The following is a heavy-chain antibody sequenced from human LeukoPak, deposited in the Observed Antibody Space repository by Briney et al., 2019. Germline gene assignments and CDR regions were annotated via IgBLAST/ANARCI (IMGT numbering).Heavy chain of an antibody. Sequence: GGSLRLSCAASGFSFDECAMHWVRQAPGKGLEWVSGISWNSGSIGYADSVKGRFTISRDNAKNSLYLQMNSLRDEDTAVYYCAREDEGFDYWGQGTLVTVSS. J-gene: IGHJ4*02. V-gene: IGHV3-9*01. CDR1: GFSFDECA. CDR2: ISWNSGSI. CDR3: AREDEGFDY.